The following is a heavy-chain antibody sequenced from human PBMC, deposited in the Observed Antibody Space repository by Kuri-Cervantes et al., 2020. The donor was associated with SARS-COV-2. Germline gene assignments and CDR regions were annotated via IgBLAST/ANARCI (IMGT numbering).Heavy chain of an antibody. CDR3: ANGGSGYYLHDAFDI. V-gene: IGHV3-23*01. CDR1: GLTFNADW. D-gene: IGHD3-22*01. Sequence: GGSLRLSWVGSGLTFNADWMSWVRQALGKGLGWVSAISGSRASTDYADSVKGRFTISRDNSKNTLYLQMNSLRAEDTAVYYCANGGSGYYLHDAFDIWGQGTMVTVSS. CDR2: ISGSRAST. J-gene: IGHJ3*02.